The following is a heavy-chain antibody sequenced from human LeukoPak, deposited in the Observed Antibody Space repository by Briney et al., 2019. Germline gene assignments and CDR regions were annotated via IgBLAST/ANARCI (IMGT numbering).Heavy chain of an antibody. CDR3: ARDAIQGRLTPDS. D-gene: IGHD1-1*01. CDR1: GYTFTTYG. CDR2: ISTYNGNT. Sequence: ASVRVPCKATGYTFTTYGISWVRQAPGQGLEWMGWISTYNGNTNYAQNLQHRLTMSTDTSTRTAYMELRSLRSDDTAVYYCARDAIQGRLTPDSWGLRALATVSS. J-gene: IGHJ4*02. V-gene: IGHV1-18*01.